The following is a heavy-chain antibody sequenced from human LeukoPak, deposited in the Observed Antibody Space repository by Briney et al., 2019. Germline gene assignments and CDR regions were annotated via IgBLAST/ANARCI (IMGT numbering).Heavy chain of an antibody. Sequence: GGSLRLSCAASGFTFSSYGMHWVRQAPGKGLEWVAVISYDGSNKYYADSVKGRFTISRDISKNTLYLQMNSLRAEDTAVYYCAKDGGDGYQLLEYYFDYWGQGTLVTVSS. CDR1: GFTFSSYG. J-gene: IGHJ4*02. CDR3: AKDGGDGYQLLEYYFDY. V-gene: IGHV3-30*18. CDR2: ISYDGSNK. D-gene: IGHD2-2*01.